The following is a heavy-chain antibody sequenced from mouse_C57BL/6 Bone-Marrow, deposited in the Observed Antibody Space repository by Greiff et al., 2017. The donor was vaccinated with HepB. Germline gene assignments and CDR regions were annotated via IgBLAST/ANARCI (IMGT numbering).Heavy chain of an antibody. V-gene: IGHV5-9-1*02. CDR1: GFTFSSYA. J-gene: IGHJ2*01. Sequence: EVQLVESGEGLVKPGGSLKLSCAASGFTFSSYAMSWVRQTPEKRLEWVAYISSGGDYIYYADTVKGRFTISRDNARNTLYLQMSSLKSEDTAMYYCTRDAPYYGSSSLFDYWGQGTTLTVSS. D-gene: IGHD1-1*01. CDR2: ISSGGDYI. CDR3: TRDAPYYGSSSLFDY.